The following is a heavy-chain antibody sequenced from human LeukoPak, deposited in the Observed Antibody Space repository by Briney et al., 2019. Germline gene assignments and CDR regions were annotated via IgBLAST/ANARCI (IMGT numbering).Heavy chain of an antibody. J-gene: IGHJ4*02. D-gene: IGHD2-8*01. V-gene: IGHV1-46*01. CDR3: ARDIYCTNGVCYREFDY. Sequence: ASVKVSCKASGYTFTSYDINWVRQATGQGLEWMGIINPSGGSTSYAQKFQGRVTMTRDTSTSTVYMELSSLRSEDTAVYYCARDIYCTNGVCYREFDYWGQGTLVTVSS. CDR1: GYTFTSYD. CDR2: INPSGGST.